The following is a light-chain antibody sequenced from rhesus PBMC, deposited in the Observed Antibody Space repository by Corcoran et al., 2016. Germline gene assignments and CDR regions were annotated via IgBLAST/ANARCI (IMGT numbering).Light chain of an antibody. CDR1: QSLLYSSNNKNY. Sequence: DIVMTQSPDSLAVSLGERVTINCKSSQSLLYSSNNKNYLAWYQQKPGQVPKLVIYGASTRESGVPNRVSGSGSGTDFTLTISGLQAEDVAVYYCQQYYSTPYSFGQGTKVEIK. CDR2: GAS. V-gene: IGKV4-1*01. J-gene: IGKJ2*01. CDR3: QQYYSTPYS.